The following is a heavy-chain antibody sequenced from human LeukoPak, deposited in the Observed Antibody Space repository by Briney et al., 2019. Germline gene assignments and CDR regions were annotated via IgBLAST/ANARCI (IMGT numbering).Heavy chain of an antibody. CDR1: GFTFSSYE. J-gene: IGHJ4*02. D-gene: IGHD1-26*01. V-gene: IGHV3-48*03. CDR3: ARDSGSYTLDY. CDR2: ISSSGSTI. Sequence: PGGSLRLSCAASGFTFSSYEINWVRQAPGKGLEWLSYISSSGSTIYYADSVKGRFTISRDNAKNSLYLQMNSLRAEDTAVYYCARDSGSYTLDYWGQGTLVTVSS.